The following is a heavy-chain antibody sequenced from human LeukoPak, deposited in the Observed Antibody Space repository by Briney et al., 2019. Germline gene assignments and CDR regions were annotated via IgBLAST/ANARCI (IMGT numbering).Heavy chain of an antibody. J-gene: IGHJ6*02. D-gene: IGHD3-10*01. V-gene: IGHV4-34*01. Sequence: SETLSLTCAVYGGSFSGYYWSWIRQPPGEGLEWIGEINHNGSTNYNPSLKSRVTISVDTSKNQFSLKLSSVTAADTAVYYCARGRGRSYYYYGMDVWGQGTTVTVSS. CDR2: INHNGST. CDR1: GGSFSGYY. CDR3: ARGRGRSYYYYGMDV.